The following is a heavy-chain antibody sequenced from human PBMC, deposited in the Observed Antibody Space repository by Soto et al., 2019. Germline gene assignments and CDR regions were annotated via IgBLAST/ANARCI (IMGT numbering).Heavy chain of an antibody. Sequence: QVKLVQSGAEVKKPGASVKVSCKASGYTFTSYGISWVRQAPGQGLEWMGWISAYNGNTNYAQKLQGRVTMTTDTSTSKAYMALRGLRSDDTAVYYCARDHGAAGRGHPNFDYWGQGTLVTVSS. CDR3: ARDHGAAGRGHPNFDY. CDR1: GYTFTSYG. D-gene: IGHD3-10*01. J-gene: IGHJ4*02. V-gene: IGHV1-18*01. CDR2: ISAYNGNT.